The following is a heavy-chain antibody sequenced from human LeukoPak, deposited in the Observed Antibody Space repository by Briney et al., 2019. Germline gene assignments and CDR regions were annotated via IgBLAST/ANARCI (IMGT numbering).Heavy chain of an antibody. J-gene: IGHJ4*02. CDR2: IYYSGST. V-gene: IGHV4-59*01. D-gene: IGHD3-22*01. Sequence: SGPTLVKPSETLSLTCTISGGSIRRYYWRWIRQPPGKGLEWIGTIYYSGSTNYNPPLKTRVTISVDTSKNQFSLKLSSVTAADTAVYYCARESGDGYYDSSGYYFRVFGYFDYWGQGTLVTVSS. CDR3: ARESGDGYYDSSGYYFRVFGYFDY. CDR1: GGSIRRYY.